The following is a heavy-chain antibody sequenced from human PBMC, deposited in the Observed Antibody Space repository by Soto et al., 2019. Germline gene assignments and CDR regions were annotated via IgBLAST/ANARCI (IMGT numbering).Heavy chain of an antibody. D-gene: IGHD6-19*01. V-gene: IGHV1-69*13. J-gene: IGHJ6*02. CDR2: IIPIFGTA. CDR1: GGTFSSYA. Sequence: SVKVSCKASGGTFSSYAIIWVRQAPGQGLEWMGGIIPIFGTANYAQKFQGRVTITADESTSTAYMELSSLRSEDTTVYYCARYPARPAALGIAVAGTGRLYYGMDVWGQGTTGT. CDR3: ARYPARPAALGIAVAGTGRLYYGMDV.